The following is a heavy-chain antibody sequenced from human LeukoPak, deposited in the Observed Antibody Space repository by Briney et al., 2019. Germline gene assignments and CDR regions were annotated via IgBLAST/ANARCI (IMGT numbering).Heavy chain of an antibody. CDR2: IYYSGST. CDR3: ARATTQGNAFDI. CDR1: GGSISSYY. V-gene: IGHV4-59*01. J-gene: IGHJ3*02. Sequence: SETLSLTCTVSGGSISSYYWSWIRQPPGKGLGWIGYIYYSGSTNYNPSLKSRVTISVDTSKNQFSLKLSSVTAADTAVYYCARATTQGNAFDIWGQGTMVTVSS. D-gene: IGHD1-1*01.